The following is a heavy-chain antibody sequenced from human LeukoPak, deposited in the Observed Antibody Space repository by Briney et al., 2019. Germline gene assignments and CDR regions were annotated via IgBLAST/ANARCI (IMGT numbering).Heavy chain of an antibody. CDR2: IIPIFGTT. D-gene: IGHD2-15*01. V-gene: IGHV1-69*05. CDR3: AEGGSTSGAFDI. J-gene: IGHJ3*02. CDR1: GGTFSSYA. Sequence: SVKVSCKASGGTFSSYAISWVRQAPGQGLEWMGRIIPIFGTTNYAQKFQDRITMTTDESTGTAFMELSSLRSEDTAVYFCAEGGSTSGAFDIWGQGTMVTVSS.